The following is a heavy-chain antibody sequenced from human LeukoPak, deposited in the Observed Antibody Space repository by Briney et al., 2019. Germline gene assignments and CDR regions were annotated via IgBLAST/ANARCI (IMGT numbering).Heavy chain of an antibody. CDR2: MNPNTGGT. Sequence: ASVKVSCKASGYTFTDYYIHWVRQAPGQGLEWMGWMNPNTGGTNYAQKFQGRVTMTRDTSISTAYMELSRLRSDDTAVFYCARGASVSVLYYFYYYMDVWGKGTTVTISS. J-gene: IGHJ6*03. V-gene: IGHV1-2*02. CDR3: ARGASVSVLYYFYYYMDV. D-gene: IGHD2/OR15-2a*01. CDR1: GYTFTDYY.